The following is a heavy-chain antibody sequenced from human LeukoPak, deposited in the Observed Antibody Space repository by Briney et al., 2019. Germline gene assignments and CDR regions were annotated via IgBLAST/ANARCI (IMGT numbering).Heavy chain of an antibody. V-gene: IGHV3-15*01. Sequence: GGSLRLSCAASGFTFSNAWMSWVRQAPGKGLEWVGRIKSKTDGGTTDYAAPVKGRFTISRDDSKNTLYLQMNSLKTEDTAVYYCTTDPSAEYCSSTSCSTYGMDVWGQGTTVTVSS. CDR3: TTDPSAEYCSSTSCSTYGMDV. D-gene: IGHD2-2*01. CDR1: GFTFSNAW. J-gene: IGHJ6*02. CDR2: IKSKTDGGTT.